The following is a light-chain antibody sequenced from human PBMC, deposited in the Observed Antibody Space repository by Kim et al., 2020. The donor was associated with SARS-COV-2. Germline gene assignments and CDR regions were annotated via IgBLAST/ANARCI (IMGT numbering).Light chain of an antibody. CDR3: QAWDSSTVV. CDR1: KLGDKY. Sequence: FSPGQKASITGSGDKLGDKYAFWYQQKPGQSPVLVIYQDSKRPSGIPERFSGSNSGNTATLTISGTQAMDEADYYCQAWDSSTVVFGGGTQLTVL. J-gene: IGLJ2*01. V-gene: IGLV3-1*01. CDR2: QDS.